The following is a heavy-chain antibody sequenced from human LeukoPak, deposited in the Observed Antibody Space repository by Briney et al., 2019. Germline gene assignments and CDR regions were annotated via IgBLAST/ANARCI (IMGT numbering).Heavy chain of an antibody. J-gene: IGHJ5*02. CDR2: IIPIFGTA. Sequence: ASVKVSCKAPGGTFSSYAISWVRQAPGQGLEWMGGIIPIFGTANYAQKFQGRVTITTDESTSTAYMELSSLRSEDTAVYYCARRGYSSSWYSGEDWFDPWGQGTLVTVSS. V-gene: IGHV1-69*05. CDR3: ARRGYSSSWYSGEDWFDP. CDR1: GGTFSSYA. D-gene: IGHD6-13*01.